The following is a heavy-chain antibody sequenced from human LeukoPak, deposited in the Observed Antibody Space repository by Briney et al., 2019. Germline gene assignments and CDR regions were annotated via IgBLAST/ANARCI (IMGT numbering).Heavy chain of an antibody. J-gene: IGHJ6*02. V-gene: IGHV3-30-3*01. Sequence: PGGSLRLSCAASGFTFSIYAMHWVRQAPGKGLEWVAVISYDVSNKYYADSVKGRFTISRDNSKNTLYLQMNSLRAEDTAVYYCARDGGRDIVVVTAAISRTVYPVEVYYYGMDVWGQGTTVTVSS. D-gene: IGHD2-2*02. CDR1: GFTFSIYA. CDR2: ISYDVSNK. CDR3: ARDGGRDIVVVTAAISRTVYPVEVYYYGMDV.